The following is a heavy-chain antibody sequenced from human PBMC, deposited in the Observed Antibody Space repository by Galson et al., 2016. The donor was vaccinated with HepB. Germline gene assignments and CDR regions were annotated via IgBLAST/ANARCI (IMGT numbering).Heavy chain of an antibody. D-gene: IGHD3-16*01. Sequence: SLRLSCAASGFTFSTYSMNWVRQAPGKGLEWVSSLSGDSTYIYHADSVKGRFTISRDNAKKSLYLQMNRLRADDTAVYYCTRGGVFQKGDDYWGQGTLVTVSS. CDR1: GFTFSTYS. V-gene: IGHV3-21*01. CDR2: LSGDSTYI. J-gene: IGHJ4*02. CDR3: TRGGVFQKGDDY.